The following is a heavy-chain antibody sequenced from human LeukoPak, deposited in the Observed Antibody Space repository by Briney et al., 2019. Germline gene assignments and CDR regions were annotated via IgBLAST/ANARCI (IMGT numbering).Heavy chain of an antibody. V-gene: IGHV3-23*01. CDR1: GFSFSGYA. J-gene: IGHJ4*02. D-gene: IGHD1-1*01. Sequence: GGSLRLSCAASGFSFSGYAMGWVRQAPGKGLEWVSAISNSGDNTYYADSVKGWFSISRDNSKNTVYLQMSSLRAEDTAVYYCATNWNLDSWGQGTLVTVSS. CDR3: ATNWNLDS. CDR2: ISNSGDNT.